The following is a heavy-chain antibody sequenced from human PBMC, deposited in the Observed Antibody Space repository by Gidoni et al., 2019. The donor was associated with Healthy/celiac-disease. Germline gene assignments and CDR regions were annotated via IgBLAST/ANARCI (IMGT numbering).Heavy chain of an antibody. Sequence: QVQLVQSGAEVKKPGASVKVSCKASGYTFTSYYMHWVRQAPGQGLEWMGIINPSGGSTSYAQKFQGRVTMTRDTSTSTVYMELSSLRSEDTAVYYCARACYYSSGWYVVYCYWGQGTLVTVSS. CDR2: INPSGGST. J-gene: IGHJ4*02. D-gene: IGHD6-19*01. CDR3: ARACYYSSGWYVVYCY. V-gene: IGHV1-46*01. CDR1: GYTFTSYY.